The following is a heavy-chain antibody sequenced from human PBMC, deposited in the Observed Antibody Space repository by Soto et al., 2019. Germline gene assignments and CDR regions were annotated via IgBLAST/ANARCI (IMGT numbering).Heavy chain of an antibody. V-gene: IGHV3-30*18. CDR1: GFTFSSYG. Sequence: GGSLRLSCAASGFTFSSYGMHWVRQAPGKGLEWVAVISYDGSNKYYADSVKGRFTISRDNSKNTLYLQMNSLRAEDTAVYYCAKLEGSGSYYKSGLFDYWGQGTLVTVSS. CDR2: ISYDGSNK. J-gene: IGHJ4*02. D-gene: IGHD3-10*01. CDR3: AKLEGSGSYYKSGLFDY.